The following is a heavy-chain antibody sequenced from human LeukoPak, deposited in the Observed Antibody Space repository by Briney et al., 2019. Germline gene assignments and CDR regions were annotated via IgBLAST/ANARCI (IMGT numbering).Heavy chain of an antibody. V-gene: IGHV1-46*01. CDR1: GYTFTSYY. CDR2: INPSGGST. Sequence: GASVKVSCKASGYTFTSYYMHWVRQAPGQGLEWMGIINPSGGSTSYAQRFQGRVTMTRDTSTSTVYMELSSLRSEDTAVYYCARDSRTEADYDFWSGYYNYFDYWGQGTLVTVSS. CDR3: ARDSRTEADYDFWSGYYNYFDY. J-gene: IGHJ4*02. D-gene: IGHD3-3*01.